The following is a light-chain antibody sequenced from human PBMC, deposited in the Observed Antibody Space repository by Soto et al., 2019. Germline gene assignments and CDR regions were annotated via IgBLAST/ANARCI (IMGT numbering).Light chain of an antibody. J-gene: IGKJ5*01. V-gene: IGKV1-33*01. CDR1: QDIDNS. CDR3: QQHDGRPTMT. Sequence: IQLTQSPSFLSASVGETVTITCRASQDIDNSLNWYQHKPGKAPKLLVYAVSFLETGVPSRFSGRGSGTVFSLTINSLQSDDFATYYCQQHDGRPTMTFGQGTRLDSK. CDR2: AVS.